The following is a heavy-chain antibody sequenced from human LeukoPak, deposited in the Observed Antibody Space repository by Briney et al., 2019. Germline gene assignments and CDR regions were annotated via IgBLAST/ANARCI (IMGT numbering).Heavy chain of an antibody. CDR2: IYHGGST. CDR1: GGSISSGGYS. D-gene: IGHD3-10*01. Sequence: KPSETLSLTCAVSGGSISSGGYSWSWIRQPPGKGLEWIGYIYHGGSTYYNPSLKSRVTISVDRSKNQFSLKLSSVTAADTAVYYCARDGEAFDIWGQGTMVTVSS. V-gene: IGHV4-30-2*01. J-gene: IGHJ3*02. CDR3: ARDGEAFDI.